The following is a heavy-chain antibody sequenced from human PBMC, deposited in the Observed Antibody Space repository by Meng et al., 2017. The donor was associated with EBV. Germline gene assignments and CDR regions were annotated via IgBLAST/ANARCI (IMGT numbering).Heavy chain of an antibody. Sequence: GKKAGGSVKLSCKASGYTITSYCICWVRQAPGQGLEWMGWISAYNGNTNYAQKLQGRVTMTTDTSTSTAYMELRSLRSDDTAVYYCARDGRLYDTPSPFDYWGQGTLVTVSS. J-gene: IGHJ4*02. D-gene: IGHD3-22*01. CDR3: ARDGRLYDTPSPFDY. CDR2: ISAYNGNT. CDR1: GYTITSYC. V-gene: IGHV1-18*01.